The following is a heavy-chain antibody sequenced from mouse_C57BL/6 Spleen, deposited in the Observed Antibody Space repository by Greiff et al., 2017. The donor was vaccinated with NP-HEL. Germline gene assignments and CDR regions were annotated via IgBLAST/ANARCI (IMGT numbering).Heavy chain of an antibody. J-gene: IGHJ1*03. CDR3: ARSGTYYSNYVYFDV. Sequence: QVQLQQPGAELVKPGASVKLSCKASGYTFTSYWMHWVKQRPGRGLEWIGRIDPNSGGTKYNEKFKSKATLTVDKPSSTAYMQLSSLTSKDSAVYYCARSGTYYSNYVYFDVWGTGTTVTVSS. CDR2: IDPNSGGT. CDR1: GYTFTSYW. V-gene: IGHV1-72*01. D-gene: IGHD2-5*01.